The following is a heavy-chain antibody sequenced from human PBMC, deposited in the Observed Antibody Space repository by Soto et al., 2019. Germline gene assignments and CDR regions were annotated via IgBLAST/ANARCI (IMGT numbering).Heavy chain of an antibody. V-gene: IGHV3-23*01. Sequence: PGGSLRLPCAASGFTFSNYAMSWVRQAPGKGLEWVSAISGSGDSTYYADSVKGRFIISRDNSKNTLYLQMSSLRAEDTAVYYCAKDLTPYCSSTSCYDFDYWGQGTLVTVSS. CDR1: GFTFSNYA. CDR3: AKDLTPYCSSTSCYDFDY. CDR2: ISGSGDST. D-gene: IGHD2-2*01. J-gene: IGHJ4*02.